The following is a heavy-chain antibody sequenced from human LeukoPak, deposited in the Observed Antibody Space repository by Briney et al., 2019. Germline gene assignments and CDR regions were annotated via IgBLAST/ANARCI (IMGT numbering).Heavy chain of an antibody. Sequence: SETLSLTCTVSGVFVSSNPYYWGWVRQSPGKGLEWIATIYNSGSTYYNPSLKSRVTISVDTSRNQFSLKVKSVTAVDTAVYYCARDKTYYDFWSGATYYYYGMDVWGQGTTVTVSS. V-gene: IGHV4-39*02. CDR3: ARDKTYYDFWSGATYYYYGMDV. J-gene: IGHJ6*02. D-gene: IGHD3-3*01. CDR1: GVFVSSNPYY. CDR2: IYNSGST.